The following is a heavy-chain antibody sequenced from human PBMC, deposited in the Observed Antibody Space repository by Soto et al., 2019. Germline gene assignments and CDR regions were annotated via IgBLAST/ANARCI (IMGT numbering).Heavy chain of an antibody. CDR3: ASAYSSGHSAFDI. J-gene: IGHJ3*02. V-gene: IGHV1-18*01. Sequence: QVQLVQSGAEVKKPGASVKVSCKASGYTFTSYGISWVRQAPGQGLEWMGWISAYNGNTNYAQKLQGRVTRTTGTSTSTLYMELSSLRSDDTAVYYCASAYSSGHSAFDIWGQGTMVTVSS. D-gene: IGHD6-19*01. CDR1: GYTFTSYG. CDR2: ISAYNGNT.